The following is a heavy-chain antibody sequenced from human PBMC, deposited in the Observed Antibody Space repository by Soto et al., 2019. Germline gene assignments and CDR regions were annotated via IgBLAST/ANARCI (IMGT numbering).Heavy chain of an antibody. CDR3: ARAPFGVVIKGFDY. CDR1: GGTFSSYA. CDR2: IIPIFGTA. V-gene: IGHV1-69*13. J-gene: IGHJ4*02. Sequence: ASVKGPCKASGGTFSSYAISWVRQAPGQGLEWMGGIIPIFGTANYAQKFQGRVTITADESTSTAYMELSSLRSEDTAVYYCARAPFGVVIKGFDYWGQGTLVTVSS. D-gene: IGHD3-3*01.